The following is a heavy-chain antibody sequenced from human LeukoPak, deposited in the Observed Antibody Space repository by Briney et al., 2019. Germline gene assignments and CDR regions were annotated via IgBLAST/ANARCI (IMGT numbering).Heavy chain of an antibody. CDR3: ARDPYYDSSGYYYGGNWFDP. D-gene: IGHD3-22*01. CDR2: IIPIFGTA. Sequence: SVKVSCKASGGTFSSYAISWVRQAPEQGLEWMGGIIPIFGTANYAQKFQGRVTITTDESTSTAYMELSSLRSEDTAVYYCARDPYYDSSGYYYGGNWFDPWGQGTLVTVSS. J-gene: IGHJ5*02. V-gene: IGHV1-69*05. CDR1: GGTFSSYA.